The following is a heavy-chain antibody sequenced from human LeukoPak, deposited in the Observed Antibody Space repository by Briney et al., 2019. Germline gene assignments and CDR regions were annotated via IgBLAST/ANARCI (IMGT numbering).Heavy chain of an antibody. V-gene: IGHV3-30-3*01. J-gene: IGHJ5*02. D-gene: IGHD2-2*01. CDR2: ISYDGSNK. Sequence: GRSLRLSCAASGFTFSSYAMHWVRQAPGKGLEGVAVISYDGSNKYYADSVKGRFTISRDNSKNTLYLQMNSLRAEDAAVYYCAREQNFVVVPAAGWFDPWGQGTLVTVSS. CDR1: GFTFSSYA. CDR3: AREQNFVVVPAAGWFDP.